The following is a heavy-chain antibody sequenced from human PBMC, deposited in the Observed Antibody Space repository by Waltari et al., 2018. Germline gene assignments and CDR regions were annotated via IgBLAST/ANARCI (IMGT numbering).Heavy chain of an antibody. D-gene: IGHD3-22*01. CDR1: GGSISSGGYY. J-gene: IGHJ4*02. Sequence: QVQLQESGPGLVTPSQTLSLTCTVSGGSISSGGYYWSWIRQPPGKGLEWIGYIYYSGSTCYNPTRKSRVTISVDTSKNQFSLKLSSVTAADTAVYYCARGRADYDTVGLGYYFDYWGQGTLVTVSS. CDR2: IYYSGST. V-gene: IGHV4-31*03. CDR3: ARGRADYDTVGLGYYFDY.